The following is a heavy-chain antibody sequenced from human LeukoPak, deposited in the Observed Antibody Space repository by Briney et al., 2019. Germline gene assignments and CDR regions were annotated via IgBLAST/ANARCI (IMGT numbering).Heavy chain of an antibody. CDR3: ARQEQLHYYDSSGYSAYYFDY. CDR1: GYTFTGYY. CDR2: INPSGGST. D-gene: IGHD3-22*01. Sequence: ASVKVSCKASGYTFTGYYMHWVRQAPGQGLEWMGIINPSGGSTSYAQKFQGRVTMTRDTSTSTVYMELSSLRSEDTAVYYCARQEQLHYYDSSGYSAYYFDYWGQGTLVTVSS. J-gene: IGHJ4*02. V-gene: IGHV1-46*01.